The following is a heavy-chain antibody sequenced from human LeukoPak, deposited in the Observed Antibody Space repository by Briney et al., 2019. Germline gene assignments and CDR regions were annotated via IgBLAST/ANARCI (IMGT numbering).Heavy chain of an antibody. CDR2: ISGSGGST. CDR3: AKIYDSSGYSFDYYYGMDV. V-gene: IGHV3-23*01. CDR1: GFTFSSYA. J-gene: IGHJ6*02. Sequence: GGSLRLSCAASGFTFSSYAMSWVRQAPGKGLEWVSAISGSGGSTYYADSVKGRFTISRDNSKNTLYLQMNSLRAEDTAVYYCAKIYDSSGYSFDYYYGMDVWGQGTTVTVSS. D-gene: IGHD3-22*01.